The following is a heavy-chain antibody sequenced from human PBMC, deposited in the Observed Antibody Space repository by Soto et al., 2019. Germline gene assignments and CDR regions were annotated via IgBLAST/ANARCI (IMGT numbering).Heavy chain of an antibody. V-gene: IGHV1-69*18. D-gene: IGHD3-16*01. CDR1: GVTFSSYA. CDR2: NIPVFRTS. CDR3: AKDGSWDGGGGES. J-gene: IGHJ4*02. Sequence: QVQLVQSGAEVKKPGSSVKVSCSASGVTFSSYAFTWVRQAPGQGLEWMGNNIPVFRTSTYAQRFQGRLTISADESTNSVYMELSSLRSEDTAVYFCAKDGSWDGGGGESWGQGTLVIVSS.